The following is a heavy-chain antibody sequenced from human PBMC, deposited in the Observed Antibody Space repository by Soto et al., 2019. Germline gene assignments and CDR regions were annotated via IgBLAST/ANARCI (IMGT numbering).Heavy chain of an antibody. CDR1: GFTFSSYS. D-gene: IGHD2-2*01. Sequence: AGGSLRLSCAASGFTFSSYSMNWVRQAPGKGLEWVSSISSSSSYIYYADSVKGRFTISRDNAKNSLYLQMNSLRAEDTAVYYCARWDYCSSTSCYPGDYWGQGTLVTVSS. CDR2: ISSSSSYI. CDR3: ARWDYCSSTSCYPGDY. J-gene: IGHJ4*02. V-gene: IGHV3-21*01.